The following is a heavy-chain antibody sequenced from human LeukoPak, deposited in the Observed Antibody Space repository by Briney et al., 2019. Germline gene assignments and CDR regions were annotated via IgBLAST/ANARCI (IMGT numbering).Heavy chain of an antibody. CDR2: IYYSGST. CDR1: DGSVSSGSYY. V-gene: IGHV4-61*01. Sequence: SETLSLTCTVSDGSVSSGSYYWSWIRQPPGKGLEWIGYIYYSGSTNYNPSLKSRVTMSVDTSKNQFSLKLSSVTAADTAVYYCARGEQWLVGWDNWFDPWGQGTLVTVSS. CDR3: ARGEQWLVGWDNWFDP. J-gene: IGHJ5*02. D-gene: IGHD6-19*01.